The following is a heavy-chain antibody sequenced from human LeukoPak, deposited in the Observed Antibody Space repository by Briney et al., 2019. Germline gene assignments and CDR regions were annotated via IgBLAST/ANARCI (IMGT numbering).Heavy chain of an antibody. Sequence: TSETLSLTCTVSGDSISNYYWSWIRQPAGKGLEWIGRIYTSGSTNYNPSLKSRVTMSVDTSKNQFSLKLSSVTAADTAVYYCARNWNYEWDVWGKGTTVTVSS. CDR2: IYTSGST. CDR3: ARNWNYEWDV. D-gene: IGHD1-7*01. V-gene: IGHV4-4*07. J-gene: IGHJ6*04. CDR1: GDSISNYY.